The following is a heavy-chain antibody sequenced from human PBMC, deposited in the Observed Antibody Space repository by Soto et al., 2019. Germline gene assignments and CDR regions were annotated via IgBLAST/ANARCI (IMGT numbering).Heavy chain of an antibody. Sequence: SGPTLVNPTETLTLTCTVSGFSLSAARMGVSWTRQTPGKALEWLARIDWDDDKYYSTSLKTRLTISKDTSKNQVVLTMTNMDPVDTATYYCARVTRANYDILTGSDYYFDYWGQGTLVTVSS. CDR1: GFSLSAARMG. J-gene: IGHJ4*02. D-gene: IGHD3-9*01. V-gene: IGHV2-70*11. CDR2: IDWDDDK. CDR3: ARVTRANYDILTGSDYYFDY.